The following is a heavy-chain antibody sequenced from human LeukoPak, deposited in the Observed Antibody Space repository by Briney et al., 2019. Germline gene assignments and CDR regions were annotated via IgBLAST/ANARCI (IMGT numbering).Heavy chain of an antibody. CDR1: GYTFTGYY. CDR3: ARDAPYDFWSGYYYYFDY. Sequence: ASVKVSCKASGYTFTGYYMRWVRQAPGQGLEWMGWINPNSGGTNYAQKFQGRVTMTRDTSISTAYMELSRLRSDDTAVYYCARDAPYDFWSGYYYYFDYWGQGTLVTVSS. D-gene: IGHD3-3*01. J-gene: IGHJ4*02. CDR2: INPNSGGT. V-gene: IGHV1-2*02.